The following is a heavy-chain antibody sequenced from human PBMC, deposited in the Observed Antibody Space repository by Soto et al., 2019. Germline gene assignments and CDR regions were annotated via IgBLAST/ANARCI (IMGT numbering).Heavy chain of an antibody. D-gene: IGHD1-26*01. CDR1: GYTISSYG. V-gene: IGHV1-18*04. CDR3: ARDGFTVISSGSFDY. CDR2: ISAGKGDT. Sequence: VQLVQSGAEVRKPGASVKVSCKASGYTISSYGISWVRQAPGKGLEWMGWISAGKGDTNYAQKFQGRVSMTTDTSPSTAYMELRSLTSDDTAVYYCARDGFTVISSGSFDYWGQGTLVTVSS. J-gene: IGHJ4*02.